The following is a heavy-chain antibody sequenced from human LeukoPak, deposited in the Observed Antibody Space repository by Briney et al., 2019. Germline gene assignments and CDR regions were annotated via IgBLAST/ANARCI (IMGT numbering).Heavy chain of an antibody. Sequence: ASVKVSCKASGYTFTSYDINWVRQATGRGLEWMVWMNPNSGNTGYAQKFQGRVTMTRNTSISTAYMELSSLRSEDTAVYYCARVPSSSWYYYYYYMDVWGKGTTVTVSS. CDR3: ARVPSSSWYYYYYYMDV. J-gene: IGHJ6*03. CDR2: MNPNSGNT. V-gene: IGHV1-8*01. CDR1: GYTFTSYD. D-gene: IGHD6-13*01.